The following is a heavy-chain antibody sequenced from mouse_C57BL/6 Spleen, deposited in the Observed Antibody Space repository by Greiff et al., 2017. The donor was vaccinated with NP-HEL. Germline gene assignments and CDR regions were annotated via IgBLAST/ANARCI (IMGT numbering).Heavy chain of an antibody. D-gene: IGHD1-1*01. Sequence: EVQLQQSGPELVKPGASVKMSCKASGYTFTDYNMHWVKQSHGKSLEWIGYINPNNGGTSYNQKFKGKATLTVNKSSSTAYMELRSLTSEESAVYYCARSGPYYYGSSHYAMDYWGQGTSVTVSS. CDR3: ARSGPYYYGSSHYAMDY. J-gene: IGHJ4*01. CDR1: GYTFTDYN. CDR2: INPNNGGT. V-gene: IGHV1-22*01.